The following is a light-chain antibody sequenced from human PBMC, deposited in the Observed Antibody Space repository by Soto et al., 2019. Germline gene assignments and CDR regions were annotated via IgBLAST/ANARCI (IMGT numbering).Light chain of an antibody. CDR1: SSAVDAYNY. CDR2: EVS. Sequence: QSALTQPAPVPGSPGQSITIPCPGPSSAVDAYNYVSWYQQYPGQAPKLIIYEVSKRPSGVSNRFSGSKSGNTASLTISGLQAEDEADYYCGSYATSSTLVFGGGTKVTVL. CDR3: GSYATSSTLV. J-gene: IGLJ2*01. V-gene: IGLV2-14*01.